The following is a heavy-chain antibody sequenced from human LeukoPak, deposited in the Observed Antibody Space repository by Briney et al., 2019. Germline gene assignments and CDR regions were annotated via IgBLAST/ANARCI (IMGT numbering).Heavy chain of an antibody. V-gene: IGHV3-23*01. Sequence: GGSLRLSCAASGFSFSSHAMCWVRQAPRKGLEWVSSIDISGGSTYYADSVQGRFTISRDNSKNTLYLQMNSLRAKDTALYYCANEVRPNDYWGQGTLVTVSS. CDR1: GFSFSSHA. CDR2: IDISGGST. J-gene: IGHJ4*02. CDR3: ANEVRPNDY. D-gene: IGHD1-1*01.